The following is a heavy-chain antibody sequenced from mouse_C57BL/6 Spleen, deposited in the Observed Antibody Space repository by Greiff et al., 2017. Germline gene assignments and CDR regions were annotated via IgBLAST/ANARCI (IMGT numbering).Heavy chain of an antibody. CDR2: IYPAVSDI. Sequence: QVQLLQPGAELVRPGSSLKLSCKASGYTFTSYWMDWVQQTPGQGLEWIGNIYPAVSDIHYNQTFTGKVTFSIDKSSSTALMQLSSLTSEDSAVYYGARGGHSSGYDYWGKGTTLTVSS. J-gene: IGHJ2*01. V-gene: IGHV1-61*01. CDR1: GYTFTSYW. D-gene: IGHD3-1*01. CDR3: ARGGHSSGYDY.